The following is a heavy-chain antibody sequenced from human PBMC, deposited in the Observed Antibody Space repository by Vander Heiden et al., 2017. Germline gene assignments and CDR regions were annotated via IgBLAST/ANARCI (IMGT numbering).Heavy chain of an antibody. V-gene: IGHV3-9*01. J-gene: IGHJ4*02. CDR2: ITWNSGDT. Sequence: EVQLLESGGDLVQPGGSLRHSCAASGFTFDGYAMPWVRQAPGKGLEWFSGITWNSGDTDHADSVKGRFTISRDNAKNTLFLQMNSLRAEDTALYYCAKGSDWSRPYCFDYWGQGTLVTVYS. D-gene: IGHD2-21*01. CDR1: GFTFDGYA. CDR3: AKGSDWSRPYCFDY.